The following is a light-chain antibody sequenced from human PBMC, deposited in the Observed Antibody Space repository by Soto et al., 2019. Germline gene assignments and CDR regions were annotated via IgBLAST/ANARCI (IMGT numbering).Light chain of an antibody. CDR3: QQYYRYPRT. V-gene: IGKV1-8*01. CDR1: QGISSY. Sequence: AIRMTQSPSSLSASTGDRVTITCRASQGISSYLAWYQQKPGKAPKLLIYAASTLQSGVPSRFSGSGSGTDFTLTISCLQSEDCATYYCQQYYRYPRTFGQGTTVALK. CDR2: AAS. J-gene: IGKJ1*01.